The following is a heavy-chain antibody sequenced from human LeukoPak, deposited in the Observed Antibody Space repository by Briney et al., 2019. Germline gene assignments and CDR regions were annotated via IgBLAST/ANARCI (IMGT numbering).Heavy chain of an antibody. V-gene: IGHV3-21*01. CDR3: AKDWDDVVLIAPFDS. D-gene: IGHD2-15*01. CDR1: GFTLSDYA. J-gene: IGHJ4*02. CDR2: ISSSSSYI. Sequence: GGSLRLSCAASGFTLSDYAMNWVRQAPGKGLEWVSSISSSSSYIYYADSVKGRFTISRDNAKNSLYLQMNSLGAEDTAVYYCAKDWDDVVLIAPFDSWGQGTLVTVSS.